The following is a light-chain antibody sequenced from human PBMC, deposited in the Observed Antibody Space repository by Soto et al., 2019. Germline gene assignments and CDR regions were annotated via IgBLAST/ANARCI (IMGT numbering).Light chain of an antibody. V-gene: IGKV1-6*01. CDR1: QGIRND. J-gene: IGKJ4*01. CDR2: GAS. CDR3: LQDYSYPLT. Sequence: AIQMTQSPSSLSASVGDRVSITCRASQGIRNDLGWYQQKPGKAPKLLIYGASSLQSGVPSRFSGSGSGTDFTLTISNLQPEDFATYYCLQDYSYPLTFGGGTKADIK.